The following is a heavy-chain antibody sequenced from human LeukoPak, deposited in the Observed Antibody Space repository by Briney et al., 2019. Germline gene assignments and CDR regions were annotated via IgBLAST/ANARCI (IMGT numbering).Heavy chain of an antibody. J-gene: IGHJ6*02. CDR3: AKRLKRNYYYHYAVDV. CDR1: GFTFKTHA. D-gene: IGHD3-22*01. V-gene: IGHV3-23*01. Sequence: GGSLRLSCAASGFTFKTHAMSWVRQAPGKGLEWVSRIDDSGVIGSYADSVKGRFTISRDNSKMTLTLQMNSLRADDTAVYYCAKRLKRNYYYHYAVDVWGQGTTVTVSS. CDR2: IDDSGVIG.